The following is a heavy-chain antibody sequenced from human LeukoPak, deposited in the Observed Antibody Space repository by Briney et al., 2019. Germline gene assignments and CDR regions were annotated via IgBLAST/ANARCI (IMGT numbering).Heavy chain of an antibody. CDR2: IYYSGST. CDR1: GGSISSYY. V-gene: IGHV4-59*01. J-gene: IGHJ6*03. CDR3: ARSVEGYCRGGSCYYYSYCMDV. D-gene: IGHD2-15*01. Sequence: KSSETLSLTCTVSGGSISSYYWSWIRQPPGKGLEWIGYIYYSGSTNYNPSLKSRVTISVDTSKNQFSLKLSSVTAADTAVYYCARSVEGYCRGGSCYYYSYCMDVWGKGTTVTVSS.